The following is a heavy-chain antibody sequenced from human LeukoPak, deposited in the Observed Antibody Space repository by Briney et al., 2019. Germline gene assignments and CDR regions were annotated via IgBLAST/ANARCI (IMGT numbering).Heavy chain of an antibody. D-gene: IGHD3-10*01. CDR3: ARLAARRGYCYSGMDV. V-gene: IGHV4-59*01. J-gene: IGHJ6*02. Sequence: PSETLSLTCTVSGGSLSGSYWSWIRQPPGKQLEWIGYIYSSGSSGITTYNPSLQSRVIISQDTSKNDFSLKLTSVTAADAAVYYCARLAARRGYCYSGMDVWGQGTTVTVSS. CDR1: GGSLSGSY. CDR2: IYSSGSSGIT.